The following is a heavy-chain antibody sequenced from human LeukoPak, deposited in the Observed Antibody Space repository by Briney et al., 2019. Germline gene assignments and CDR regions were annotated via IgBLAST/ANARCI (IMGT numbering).Heavy chain of an antibody. CDR3: ATGDGYNSFDY. CDR2: IYTSGST. Sequence: SETLSLTCTVSGGSFSSYYWXWIXXPAGXXXXXIGRIYTSGSTXYNSSLKSRVTMSVDTSKNQVSLKLSSVTAADTAVYYCATGDGYNSFDYWGQGTLVTVSS. V-gene: IGHV4-4*07. J-gene: IGHJ4*02. CDR1: GGSFSSYY. D-gene: IGHD5-24*01.